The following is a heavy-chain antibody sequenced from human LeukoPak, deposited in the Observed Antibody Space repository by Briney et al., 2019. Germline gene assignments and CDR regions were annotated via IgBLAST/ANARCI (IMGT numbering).Heavy chain of an antibody. D-gene: IGHD3-9*01. V-gene: IGHV3-9*01. CDR2: ISWNSGSI. J-gene: IGHJ4*02. Sequence: ALRLSRVASGFTFDDFSIHWGREAPGKGLKWGSGISWNSGSIAYADSVKGRFTISRDNAKNSLYLQMNSLRAEDTALYYCAKGTSYDILTDYLNYWGQGTLVTVSS. CDR1: GFTFDDFS. CDR3: AKGTSYDILTDYLNY.